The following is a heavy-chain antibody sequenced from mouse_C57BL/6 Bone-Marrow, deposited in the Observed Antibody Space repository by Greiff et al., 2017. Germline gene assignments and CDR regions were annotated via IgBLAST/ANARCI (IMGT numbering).Heavy chain of an antibody. CDR1: GYTFTDYY. CDR3: ARENYGTDYFDY. V-gene: IGHV1-19*01. J-gene: IGHJ2*01. CDR2: INPYNGGT. Sequence: EVQLQQSGPVLVKPGASVKMSCKASGYTFTDYYMNWVKQSHGKSLEWIGVINPYNGGTSYNQKFKGKATLTVDKPSSTAYMELNSLTSEDSAVYYCARENYGTDYFDYWGQGTTLTVSS. D-gene: IGHD1-1*01.